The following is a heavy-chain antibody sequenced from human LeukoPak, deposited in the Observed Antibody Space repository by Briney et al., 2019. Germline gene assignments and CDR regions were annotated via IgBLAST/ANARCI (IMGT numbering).Heavy chain of an antibody. CDR2: IYYSGST. CDR3: ARHGSLGYCSSTSCLGGMDV. CDR1: GGSISSYY. D-gene: IGHD2-2*01. J-gene: IGHJ6*02. Sequence: SETLSLTCTVSGGSISSYYWSWIRQPPGKGLEWIGYIYYSGSTNYNPSLKSRVTISVDTSKNQISLKLSSVTAADTAVYYCARHGSLGYCSSTSCLGGMDVWGQGTTVTVSS. V-gene: IGHV4-59*08.